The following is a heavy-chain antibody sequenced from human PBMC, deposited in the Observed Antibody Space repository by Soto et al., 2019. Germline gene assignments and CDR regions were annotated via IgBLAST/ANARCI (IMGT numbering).Heavy chain of an antibody. CDR3: VKDWPGDACPSMGV. Sequence: EVQLLESGGGLVQPGGSLRLSCAASGFTFSTYAMSWVRQAPGEGPEWVSTFSGSGGRTGGRTYYADSVKGRFTISRDDPKSTLYLPMTSLRVEDTALYYCVKDWPGDACPSMGVWGQGTRVTVS. J-gene: IGHJ6*02. D-gene: IGHD2-2*01. V-gene: IGHV3-23*01. CDR2: FSGSGGRTGGRT. CDR1: GFTFSTYA.